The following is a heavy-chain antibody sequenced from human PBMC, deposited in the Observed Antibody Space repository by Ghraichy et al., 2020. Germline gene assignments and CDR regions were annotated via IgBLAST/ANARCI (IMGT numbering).Heavy chain of an antibody. CDR3: AREPDFQLGYCSSTSCPPGYYYGMDV. D-gene: IGHD2-2*01. J-gene: IGHJ6*02. Sequence: GGSLRLSCAASGFTFSSYSMNWVRQAPGKGLEWVSYISSSSSTIYYADSVKGRFTISRDNAKNSLYLQMNSLRDEDTAVYYCAREPDFQLGYCSSTSCPPGYYYGMDVSGQGTTVTVSS. V-gene: IGHV3-48*02. CDR1: GFTFSSYS. CDR2: ISSSSSTI.